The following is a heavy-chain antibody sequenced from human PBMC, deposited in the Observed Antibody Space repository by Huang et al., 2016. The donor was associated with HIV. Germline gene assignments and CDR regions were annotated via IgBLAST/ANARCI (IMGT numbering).Heavy chain of an antibody. CDR2: ISNDGSNN. V-gene: IGHV3-30-3*01. D-gene: IGHD5-18*01. CDR1: GFPFNNHA. J-gene: IGHJ3*02. Sequence: QVQLVESGGGVVQPGRSLRLSCAASGFPFNNHAMHWVRQARGKGRDWVAVISNDGSNNYYADSVKGRFTISRDSSRSTLFLHMTSLRTEDTAVYYCARAKDTWDAYDIWGQGTMVIVSS. CDR3: ARAKDTWDAYDI.